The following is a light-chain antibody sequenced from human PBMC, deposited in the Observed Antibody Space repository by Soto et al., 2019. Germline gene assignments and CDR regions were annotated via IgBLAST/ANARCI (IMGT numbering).Light chain of an antibody. J-gene: IGLJ1*01. CDR2: DVS. Sequence: QSALTQPASVSGSPGQSITISCTGTSSDVGAYNFVSWYQQHPGKAPKLMIYDVSNRPSGVSYRFSGSKSGNTASLTISGLQPEDEADYYCSSFTSSSTYVFGTATKVTVL. V-gene: IGLV2-14*01. CDR3: SSFTSSSTYV. CDR1: SSDVGAYNF.